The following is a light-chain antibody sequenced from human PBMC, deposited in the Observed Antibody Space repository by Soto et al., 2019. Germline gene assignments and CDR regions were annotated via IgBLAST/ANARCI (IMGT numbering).Light chain of an antibody. CDR2: AAS. CDR3: QQTYSAPPT. CDR1: QIISTY. J-gene: IGKJ1*01. V-gene: IGKV1-39*01. Sequence: DIQMTQSPSSLSASVGDRVTITCRASQIISTYLNWYQQRAGLAPRLLIYAASSLQSGVPPRFSGSGSGTDFTLTISSLQPEDFATYFCQQTYSAPPTFG.